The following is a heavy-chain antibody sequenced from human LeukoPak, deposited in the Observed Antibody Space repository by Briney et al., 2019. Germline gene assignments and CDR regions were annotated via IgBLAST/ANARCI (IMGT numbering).Heavy chain of an antibody. V-gene: IGHV1-18*01. D-gene: IGHD6-19*01. Sequence: GASVKVSCKASGYTFTSYGISWVRQAPGQGLEWMGWISAYNGNTNYAQKLQGRVTMTTDTSTSTAYMELRSLRSDDTAVYYCARALVTVAGRLHYYYYMDVWGKGPTVTVSS. CDR1: GYTFTSYG. CDR2: ISAYNGNT. J-gene: IGHJ6*03. CDR3: ARALVTVAGRLHYYYYMDV.